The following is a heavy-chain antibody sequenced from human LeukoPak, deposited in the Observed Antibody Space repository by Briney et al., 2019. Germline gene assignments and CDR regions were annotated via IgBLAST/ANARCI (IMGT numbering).Heavy chain of an antibody. Sequence: RGSLRLSCAASGFTFSSYGMSWVRQAPGKGLEWVSAISGSGGSTYYADSVKGRFTISRDNSKNTLYLQMNSLRAEDTAVYYCANLVTYYYGSGSYIDYWGQGTLVTVSS. CDR1: GFTFSSYG. CDR3: ANLVTYYYGSGSYIDY. J-gene: IGHJ4*02. CDR2: ISGSGGST. V-gene: IGHV3-23*01. D-gene: IGHD3-10*01.